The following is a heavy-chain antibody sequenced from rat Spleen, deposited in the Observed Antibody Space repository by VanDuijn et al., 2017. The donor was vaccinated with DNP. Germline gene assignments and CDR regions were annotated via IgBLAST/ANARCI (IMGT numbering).Heavy chain of an antibody. Sequence: EVQLVETGGGLVQPGRSLKLSCVASGFTFSTYWMFWIRQAPGMGLEWVASINPDGDSTYYGDSVKGRFTISRDNAKSTLYLQMNTLRPEDTATYYCVRWNSGHFDYWGQGVMVTVSS. V-gene: IGHV5-58*01. D-gene: IGHD4-3*01. CDR3: VRWNSGHFDY. CDR2: INPDGDST. J-gene: IGHJ2*01. CDR1: GFTFSTYW.